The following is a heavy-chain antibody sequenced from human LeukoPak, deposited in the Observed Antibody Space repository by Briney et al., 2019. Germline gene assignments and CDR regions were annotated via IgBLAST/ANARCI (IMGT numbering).Heavy chain of an antibody. J-gene: IGHJ1*01. Sequence: PSETLSLTCTVSGYSISSGYYWGWIRQPPGKGLEWIGSIYHSGSTYYNPSLKSRVTISVDTSKNQLSLRLTSVTAADTAMYYCGRNAAYCIDLWGQGTLVTVSS. CDR1: GYSISSGYY. CDR3: GRNAAYCIDL. V-gene: IGHV4-38-2*02. D-gene: IGHD2-15*01. CDR2: IYHSGST.